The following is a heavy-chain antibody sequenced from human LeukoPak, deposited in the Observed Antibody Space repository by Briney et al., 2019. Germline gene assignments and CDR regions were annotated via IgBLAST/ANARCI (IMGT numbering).Heavy chain of an antibody. CDR3: AKAHPNKWELLPFDY. J-gene: IGHJ4*02. CDR1: GYTFTSYG. CDR2: ISAYNGNT. Sequence: SVKVSCKASGYTFTSYGISWVRQAPGQGLEWMGWISAYNGNTNYAQKLQGRVTMTTDTSTSTAYMELRSLRSDDTAVYYCAKAHPNKWELLPFDYWGQGTLVTVSS. V-gene: IGHV1-18*01. D-gene: IGHD1-26*01.